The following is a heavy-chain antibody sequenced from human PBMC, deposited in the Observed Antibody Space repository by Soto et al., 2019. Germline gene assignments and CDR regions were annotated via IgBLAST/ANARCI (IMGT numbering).Heavy chain of an antibody. Sequence: QVPLVQSGAEVKKPGASVKVSCKASGYTFTSYDINWVRQATGQGLEWMGWMNPNSGNTGYAQKFQGRVTMTRNTSISTAYMELSSLRSEDTAVYYCARDILNYYGSGSYGDYYYYMDVWGKGTTVTVSS. CDR1: GYTFTSYD. V-gene: IGHV1-8*01. J-gene: IGHJ6*03. CDR2: MNPNSGNT. D-gene: IGHD3-10*01. CDR3: ARDILNYYGSGSYGDYYYYMDV.